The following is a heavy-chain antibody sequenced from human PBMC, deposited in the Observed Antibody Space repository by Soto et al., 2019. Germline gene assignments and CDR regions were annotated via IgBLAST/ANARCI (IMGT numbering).Heavy chain of an antibody. D-gene: IGHD5-12*01. CDR2: LYYSGSA. CDR1: AATSGRSSYF. Sequence: SETLSLTCTVSAATSGRSSYFWGWIRQPPGKGLEWIGSLYYSGSAYYNPSLYSRVTISADTSKNLLSLKLRSVTAADTAVYYCARRDRGGNGGKPDPFWGQGTLVTVSS. CDR3: ARRDRGGNGGKPDPF. V-gene: IGHV4-39*01. J-gene: IGHJ4*02.